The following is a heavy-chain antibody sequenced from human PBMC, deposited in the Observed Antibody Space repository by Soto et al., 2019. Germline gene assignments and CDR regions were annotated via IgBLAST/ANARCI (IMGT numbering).Heavy chain of an antibody. CDR2: TKPQGAGT. CDR3: ARHYYDGSGH. V-gene: IGHV1-2*02. J-gene: IGHJ4*02. Sequence: ASVKVSWKAAGYTFTGCYMQWVRQAPGQGLEWMGWTKPQGAGTIYPQTLQGRVTVPRDTPISPVYIELSRLAFDATAVYYCARHYYDGSGHCGQGTLVTV. CDR1: GYTFTGCY. D-gene: IGHD3-16*01.